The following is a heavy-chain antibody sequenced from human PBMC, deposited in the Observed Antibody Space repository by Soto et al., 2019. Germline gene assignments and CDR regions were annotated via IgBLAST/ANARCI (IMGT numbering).Heavy chain of an antibody. D-gene: IGHD4-17*01. V-gene: IGHV3-23*01. Sequence: GGSLRLSCVTSGFSFSPYAMSWVRQAPGKGLEWVSGISGSGSNTYYADSVKGRFTISRDNSRKTMFLQMKSLRAEDAAIYFCARGVRFHFDIWRQRPMFTLSS. J-gene: IGHJ4*02. CDR3: ARGVRFHFDI. CDR2: ISGSGSNT. CDR1: GFSFSPYA.